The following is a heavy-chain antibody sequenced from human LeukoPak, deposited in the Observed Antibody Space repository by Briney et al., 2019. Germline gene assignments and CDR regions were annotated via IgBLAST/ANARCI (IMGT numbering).Heavy chain of an antibody. V-gene: IGHV3-20*04. Sequence: PGGSLRLSCAASGFTFDDYGMSWVRQAPGKGLEWVSGINWNGGSTGYADSVKGRFTISRDNSKNTLYLQMNSLRAEDTAVYYCAKNRSYFDYWGQGTLVTVSS. CDR1: GFTFDDYG. J-gene: IGHJ4*02. D-gene: IGHD2/OR15-2a*01. CDR3: AKNRSYFDY. CDR2: INWNGGST.